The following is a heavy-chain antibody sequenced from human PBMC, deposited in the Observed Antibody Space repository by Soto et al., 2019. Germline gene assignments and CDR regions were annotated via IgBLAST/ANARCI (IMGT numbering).Heavy chain of an antibody. D-gene: IGHD6-13*01. CDR3: ARTPLYSTKNRHSYGMDV. V-gene: IGHV4-34*01. CDR1: GGSFSGYY. Sequence: SETRSLTCAGYGGSFSGYYWSWIRQPPGKGLEWIGEINHSGSTNYNPSLKSRVTISVDTSKNQFSLKLSSVTAADTAVYYCARTPLYSTKNRHSYGMDVWGQGTTVTVSS. CDR2: INHSGST. J-gene: IGHJ6*02.